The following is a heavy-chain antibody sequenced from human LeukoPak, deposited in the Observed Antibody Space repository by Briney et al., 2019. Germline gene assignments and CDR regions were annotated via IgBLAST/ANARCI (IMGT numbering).Heavy chain of an antibody. V-gene: IGHV3-7*01. Sequence: GGSLRLSCVASGFTFSSYWMTWVRQAPGKGLEWVANIKTDGSLTYYVDSVKGRFTISRDNAKNSLYLQMNSLRAEDTAVYYCARDLSLGIFDYWGQGTLVTVSS. CDR2: IKTDGSLT. D-gene: IGHD1-26*01. CDR1: GFTFSSYW. J-gene: IGHJ4*02. CDR3: ARDLSLGIFDY.